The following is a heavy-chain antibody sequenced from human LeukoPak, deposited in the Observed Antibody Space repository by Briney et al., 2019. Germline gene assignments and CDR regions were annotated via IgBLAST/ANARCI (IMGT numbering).Heavy chain of an antibody. J-gene: IGHJ1*01. CDR1: GFTFSSYS. CDR2: ITSSSSYI. D-gene: IGHD6-13*01. CDR3: ARGGAAAALR. V-gene: IGHV3-21*01. Sequence: GGSLRLSCAASGFTFSSYSMNWVRQAPGKGLEWVSSITSSSSYIYYADSVKGRFTISRDNAMNSLYLQVNSLRAEDTAVYYCARGGAAAALRWGQGTLVTVSS.